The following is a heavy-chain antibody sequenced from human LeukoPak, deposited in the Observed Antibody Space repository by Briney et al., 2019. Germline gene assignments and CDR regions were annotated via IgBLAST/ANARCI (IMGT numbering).Heavy chain of an antibody. CDR3: AKDMRGHIVVVPAAISFDY. Sequence: PGGSLRLSCAASGFTFSSFSMIWVRQAPGKGLEWVSSTSSSSAYTFYAESGKGRFTISRDNAKNSLFLQMNSLRAEDTAMYYCAKDMRGHIVVVPAAISFDYWGQGTLVTVSS. D-gene: IGHD2-2*01. CDR1: GFTFSSFS. J-gene: IGHJ4*02. CDR2: TSSSSAYT. V-gene: IGHV3-21*04.